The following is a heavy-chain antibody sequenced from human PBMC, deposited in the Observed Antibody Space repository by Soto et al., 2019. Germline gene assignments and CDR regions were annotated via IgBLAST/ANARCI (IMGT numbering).Heavy chain of an antibody. CDR3: ARVNGRSLDVLRYFDWSPIDY. CDR2: ISSNSSTI. D-gene: IGHD3-9*01. Sequence: GGSLRLSCAASGFTFSSYSMNWVRQAPGKGLERVSYISSNSSTIYYTDSLKRRFTISRDNAKNSLYLQMNSLRAEDTAVYYFARVNGRSLDVLRYFDWSPIDYWGQGTLVTVSS. J-gene: IGHJ4*02. V-gene: IGHV3-48*01. CDR1: GFTFSSYS.